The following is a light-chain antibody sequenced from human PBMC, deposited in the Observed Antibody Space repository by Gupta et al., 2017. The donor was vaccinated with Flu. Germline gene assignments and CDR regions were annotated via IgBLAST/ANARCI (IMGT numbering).Light chain of an antibody. Sequence: QSALTQPASVSGSPGQSITISCTGTSSDVGDYSRVSWYQQHPGKAPKLIIYEVTNRPSGVSNRFSGSKPGNTASLTISGLQVDDEADYYCSSYTRSTASIIAWVFGGGTKVTVL. CDR3: SSYTRSTASIIAWV. CDR1: SSDVGDYSR. V-gene: IGLV2-14*03. CDR2: EVT. J-gene: IGLJ3*02.